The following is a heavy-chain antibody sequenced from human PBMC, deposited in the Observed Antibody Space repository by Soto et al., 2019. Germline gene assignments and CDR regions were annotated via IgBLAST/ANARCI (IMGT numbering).Heavy chain of an antibody. J-gene: IGHJ4*02. Sequence: EVQLVESGGGSVQPGGSLRLSCAASGITISSNGMNWVRQAPGKGLEWVSYISSSSDTIYYADFVKGRFTISRDNAKNSLYLQMNSLRVEVTATYYCARGMGIATTGRYDYWGQGTLVTVSS. CDR1: GITISSNG. D-gene: IGHD1-1*01. V-gene: IGHV3-48*01. CDR2: ISSSSDTI. CDR3: ARGMGIATTGRYDY.